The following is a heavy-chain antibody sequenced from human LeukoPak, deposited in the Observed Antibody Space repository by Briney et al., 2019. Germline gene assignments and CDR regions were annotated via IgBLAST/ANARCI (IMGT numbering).Heavy chain of an antibody. V-gene: IGHV1-2*02. J-gene: IGHJ6*02. CDR1: GYTFTDYY. Sequence: ASVKVSCKASGYTFTDYYMHWVRQSPRQELKWMGWINPNSGATNYAQKFQGRVTMTRDTSISTAYMELSRLRSDDTAVYYCARVGYYYYGMDVWGQGTTVTVSS. CDR2: INPNSGAT. CDR3: ARVGYYYYGMDV.